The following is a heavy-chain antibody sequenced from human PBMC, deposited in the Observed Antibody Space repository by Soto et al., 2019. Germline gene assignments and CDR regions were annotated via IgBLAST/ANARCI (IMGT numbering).Heavy chain of an antibody. CDR2: INPSGGST. V-gene: IGHV1-46*01. Sequence: GASVKVSCKASGYTFTSYYMHWVRQAPGQGLEWMGIINPSGGSTSYAQKFPGRVTMTTDTSTSTAYMELRILRSDDTAVYYCAREVKRAVAGSDWFDPWGQGTLVTVSS. CDR1: GYTFTSYY. D-gene: IGHD6-19*01. CDR3: AREVKRAVAGSDWFDP. J-gene: IGHJ5*02.